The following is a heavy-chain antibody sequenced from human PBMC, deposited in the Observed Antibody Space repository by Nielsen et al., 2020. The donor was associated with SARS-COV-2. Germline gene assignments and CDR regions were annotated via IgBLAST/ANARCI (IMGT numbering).Heavy chain of an antibody. Sequence: ASVKVSCKASGYTFTTNYIHWVRQAPGQGLEWMGIINPSGGSTSYAQKFQGRVTMTRDTSTSTAYMDLSSLRSEDTAVYYCARGGFSRTSNIDFWGQGTLVSVSS. CDR2: INPSGGST. D-gene: IGHD6-6*01. J-gene: IGHJ4*02. CDR3: ARGGFSRTSNIDF. V-gene: IGHV1-46*01. CDR1: GYTFTTNY.